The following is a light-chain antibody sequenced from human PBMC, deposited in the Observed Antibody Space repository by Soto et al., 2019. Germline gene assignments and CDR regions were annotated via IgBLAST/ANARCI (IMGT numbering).Light chain of an antibody. Sequence: QSVLTQPPSASGTPGQRVTISCSGSSSNIGSNYVYWYQRLPGTAPKLLIYRTDQRPSGVPDRFSGSKSAASASLAISGLRSEDEAGYYCAAWDDSLSGVVFGGGTKLTVL. CDR2: RTD. J-gene: IGLJ2*01. CDR1: SSNIGSNY. V-gene: IGLV1-47*01. CDR3: AAWDDSLSGVV.